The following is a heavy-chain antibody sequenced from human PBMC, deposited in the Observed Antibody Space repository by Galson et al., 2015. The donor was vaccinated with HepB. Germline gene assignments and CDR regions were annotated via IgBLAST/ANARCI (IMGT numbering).Heavy chain of an antibody. J-gene: IGHJ6*02. CDR2: IIPIFGIA. CDR3: ARSDCSSTSCYYYYGMDV. Sequence: SVTVSCKASGGTFSSYAISWVRQAPGQGLEWMGGIIPIFGIANYAQKFQGRVTITADESTSTAYMELSSLRSEDTAVYYCARSDCSSTSCYYYYGMDVWGQGTTVTVSS. D-gene: IGHD2-2*01. V-gene: IGHV1-69*13. CDR1: GGTFSSYA.